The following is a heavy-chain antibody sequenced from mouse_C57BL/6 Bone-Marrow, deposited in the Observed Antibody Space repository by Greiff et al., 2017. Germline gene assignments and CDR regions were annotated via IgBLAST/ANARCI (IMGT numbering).Heavy chain of an antibody. CDR2: INPNYGTT. J-gene: IGHJ4*01. CDR3: ARGYDYDYAMDY. D-gene: IGHD2-4*01. V-gene: IGHV1-39*01. CDR1: GYSFTDYN. Sequence: LVESGPELVKPGASVKISCKASGYSFTDYNMNWVKQSNGKSLEWIGVINPNYGTTRYNQKFKGKATLTVDQSSSTAYMQLNSLTSEDSAVYYCARGYDYDYAMDYWGQGTSVTVSS.